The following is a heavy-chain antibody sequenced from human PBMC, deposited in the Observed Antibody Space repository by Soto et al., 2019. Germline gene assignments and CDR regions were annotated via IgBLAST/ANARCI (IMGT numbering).Heavy chain of an antibody. CDR3: ARPNSETSYYGMDV. Sequence: QVQLQESGPGLVKPSETLSLTCTVSGGSISSYYWSWIRQPPGKGLEWIGYIYYSGSTNYNPSLKRRATISVDTSKNQFSLSLSSVTAADTAVYYCARPNSETSYYGMDVWGQGTTVTVSS. J-gene: IGHJ6*02. CDR2: IYYSGST. D-gene: IGHD2-21*01. CDR1: GGSISSYY. V-gene: IGHV4-59*01.